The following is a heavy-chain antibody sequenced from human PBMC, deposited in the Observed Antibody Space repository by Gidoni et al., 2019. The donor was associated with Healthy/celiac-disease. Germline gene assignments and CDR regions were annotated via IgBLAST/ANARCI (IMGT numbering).Heavy chain of an antibody. V-gene: IGHV1-46*01. CDR1: GYTFTSYY. J-gene: IGHJ6*03. Sequence: QVQLVQSGAEVKKPGASVKVSCKASGYTFTSYYMHWVRQAPGQGLEWMGIINPSGGSTSYAQKFQGRVTMTRDTSTSTVYMELSSLRSEDTAVYYCARDAAGDCSGGSCYSYYYYMDVWGKGTTVTVSS. D-gene: IGHD2-15*01. CDR2: INPSGGST. CDR3: ARDAAGDCSGGSCYSYYYYMDV.